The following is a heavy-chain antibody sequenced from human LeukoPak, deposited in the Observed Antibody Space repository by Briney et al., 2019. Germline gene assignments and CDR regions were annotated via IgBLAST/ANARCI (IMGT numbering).Heavy chain of an antibody. CDR2: ISYDGSNK. Sequence: GRSLRLSCAASGFTFSSYGMHWVRQAPGKGLEWVAVISYDGSNKYYADSVKGRFTISRDNSKNTLHLQMNSLRAEDTAVYYCARIAVGDYWGQGTLVTVSS. D-gene: IGHD6-19*01. V-gene: IGHV3-30*03. CDR1: GFTFSSYG. CDR3: ARIAVGDY. J-gene: IGHJ4*02.